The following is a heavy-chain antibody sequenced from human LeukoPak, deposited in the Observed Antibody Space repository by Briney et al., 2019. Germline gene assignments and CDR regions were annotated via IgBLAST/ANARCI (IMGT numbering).Heavy chain of an antibody. CDR1: GYSFTGHY. J-gene: IGHJ4*02. V-gene: IGHV1-2*02. Sequence: ASVKVSCMASGYSFTGHYLHWMRQAPGQGLEWMGWIHPNNGGTQYAQKFQGRLIITRDTSLNTVYMELNSLISDDTAMYYCTREDYWGQGTLVTVSS. CDR3: TREDY. CDR2: IHPNNGGT.